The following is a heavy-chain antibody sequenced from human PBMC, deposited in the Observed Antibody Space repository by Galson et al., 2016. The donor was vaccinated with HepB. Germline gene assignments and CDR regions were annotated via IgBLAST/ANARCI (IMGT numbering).Heavy chain of an antibody. J-gene: IGHJ4*02. V-gene: IGHV5-51*01. CDR2: INPSDSET. Sequence: QSGAEVKKPGESLKISCKGSGYYFASYLIGWVRQMPGKGLEWMGIINPSDSETEYSPSFHGQVTISVDKSTSTAYLQWNSLQASDTAMYYCARTHVYGDFDYWGQGTLVTVSS. CDR3: ARTHVYGDFDY. CDR1: GYYFASYL. D-gene: IGHD4-17*01.